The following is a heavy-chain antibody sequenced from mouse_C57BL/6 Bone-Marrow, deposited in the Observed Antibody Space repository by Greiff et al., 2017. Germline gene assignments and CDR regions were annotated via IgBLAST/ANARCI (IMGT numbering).Heavy chain of an antibody. J-gene: IGHJ2*01. V-gene: IGHV14-3*01. CDR2: IDPANGNT. Sequence: EVKLEESVAELVRPGASVKLSCTASGFNIKNTYMHWVKQRPEQGLEWIGRIDPANGNTKYAPKFQGKATITADTSSNTAYLQLSSLTSEDTAIYYCARDYYYGISPFDYWGQGTTLTVAS. D-gene: IGHD1-1*01. CDR1: GFNIKNTY. CDR3: ARDYYYGISPFDY.